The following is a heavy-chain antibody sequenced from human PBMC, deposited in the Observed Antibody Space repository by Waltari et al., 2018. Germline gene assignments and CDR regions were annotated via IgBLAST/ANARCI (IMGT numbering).Heavy chain of an antibody. J-gene: IGHJ2*01. Sequence: EVQLVESGGGLVQPGGSLKLSCAASGFPFSGSAIHWVRQASGKGLEWIGHIRSKASRYATAYGASVKGRFTFSRDDSNKTAYLQMNSLKTVDTAVYYCCRSTDYAHWYFDLWGRGTLVTVSS. CDR1: GFPFSGSA. CDR3: CRSTDYAHWYFDL. CDR2: IRSKASRYAT. V-gene: IGHV3-73*02. D-gene: IGHD4-17*01.